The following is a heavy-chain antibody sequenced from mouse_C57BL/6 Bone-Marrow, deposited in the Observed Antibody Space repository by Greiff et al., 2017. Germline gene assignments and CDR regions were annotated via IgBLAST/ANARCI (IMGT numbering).Heavy chain of an antibody. CDR1: GYTFTSYG. D-gene: IGHD2-2*01. J-gene: IGHJ2*01. CDR2: IYPRSGNT. Sequence: VMLVASGAELARPGASVKLSCKASGYTFTSYGISWVKQRTGQGLEWIGEIYPRSGNTYYNEKFKGKATLTADKSSSTAYMELRSLTSEDAAVYFCARGGVTTRGGFDYWGQGTTLTVSS. V-gene: IGHV1-81*01. CDR3: ARGGVTTRGGFDY.